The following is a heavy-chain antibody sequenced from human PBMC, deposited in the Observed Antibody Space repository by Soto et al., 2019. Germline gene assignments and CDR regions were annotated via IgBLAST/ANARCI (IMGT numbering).Heavy chain of an antibody. CDR1: GFFVSSNY. J-gene: IGHJ4*02. V-gene: IGHV3-53*01. Sequence: GGSLRLSCVVSGFFVSSNYMTWVRQTPGKGLEWISVIYSGGSTYYADSVMGRFTISRDNSKNTLYLQMNSLRVEDTAVYYCARESSGSYYYDYWSQGTLVTVSS. D-gene: IGHD1-26*01. CDR2: IYSGGST. CDR3: ARESSGSYYYDY.